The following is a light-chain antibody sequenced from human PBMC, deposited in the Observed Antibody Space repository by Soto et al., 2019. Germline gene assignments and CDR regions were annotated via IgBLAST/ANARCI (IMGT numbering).Light chain of an antibody. CDR1: QSVASRN. J-gene: IGKJ1*01. V-gene: IGKV3-20*01. Sequence: EIVMTQSPATLSVSPGERATLSCLASQSVASRNLAWYQQKSGQAHRLIIYGEYSRAIHTKDRFSGSGSGTDFTLTIRGMEPEEFAVYYCQNFGNSLWTCGQGNKLDIK. CDR2: GEY. CDR3: QNFGNSLWT.